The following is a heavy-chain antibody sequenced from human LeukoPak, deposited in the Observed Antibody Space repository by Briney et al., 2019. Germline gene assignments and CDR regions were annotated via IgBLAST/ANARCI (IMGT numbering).Heavy chain of an antibody. CDR1: GGSISSSSYY. D-gene: IGHD5-18*01. J-gene: IGHJ4*02. CDR2: IYYSGST. Sequence: SETLSLTCTVSGGSISSSSYYWGWIRQPPGKGLEWIGSIYYSGSTYYNPSLKSRVTISVDTSKNQFSLKLSSVTAADTAVYYCARDGGYSYGVWGDFDYWGQGTLVTVSS. CDR3: ARDGGYSYGVWGDFDY. V-gene: IGHV4-39*07.